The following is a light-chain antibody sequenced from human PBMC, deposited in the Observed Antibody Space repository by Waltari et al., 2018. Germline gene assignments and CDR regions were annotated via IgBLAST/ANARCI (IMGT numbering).Light chain of an antibody. CDR3: QHRSNWPLT. V-gene: IGKV3-11*01. CDR2: DSS. Sequence: EIVLTQSPATLSLSPGERATLSCRARQPVNIFLAWYQHKPGQAPRLLIYDSSTRATGIPARFSGSGSGTDFTLTISSLEPEDFALYYCQHRSNWPLTFGGGTKVEI. J-gene: IGKJ4*01. CDR1: QPVNIF.